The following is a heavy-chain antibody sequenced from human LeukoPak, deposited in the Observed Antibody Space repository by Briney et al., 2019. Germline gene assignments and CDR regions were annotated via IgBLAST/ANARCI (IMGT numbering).Heavy chain of an antibody. V-gene: IGHV3-21*01. CDR3: ARDTRLSVISLPTNFDY. CDR2: ISSSSSYI. D-gene: IGHD5-12*01. Sequence: GGSLRLSCAASGFTFSSYSMNWVRQAPGKGLERVSSISSSSSYIYYADSVKGRFTISRDNAKNSLYLQMNSLRDEDTAVYYCARDTRLSVISLPTNFDYWGQGTLVTVSS. J-gene: IGHJ4*02. CDR1: GFTFSSYS.